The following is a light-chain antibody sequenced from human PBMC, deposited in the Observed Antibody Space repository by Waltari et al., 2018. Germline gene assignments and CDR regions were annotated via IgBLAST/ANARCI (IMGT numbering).Light chain of an antibody. CDR3: QQRSIWLYT. CDR1: QSIRTY. Sequence: SCRASQSIRTYLGWYQQKPGQAPRLLLFDASSRATGIPARFRGTGSGTDFTLTVSDLEPEDFGIYYCQQRSIWLYTFGQGTRLEIK. CDR2: DAS. J-gene: IGKJ2*01. V-gene: IGKV3-11*01.